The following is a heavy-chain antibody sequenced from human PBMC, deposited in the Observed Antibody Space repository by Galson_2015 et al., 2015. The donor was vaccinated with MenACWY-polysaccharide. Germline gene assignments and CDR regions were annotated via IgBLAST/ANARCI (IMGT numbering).Heavy chain of an antibody. D-gene: IGHD2-15*01. J-gene: IGHJ4*01. CDR1: GDSLSSYS. V-gene: IGHV1-69*10. CDR2: IIPFASME. CDR3: ARVDCSGGHCYFAN. Sequence: VKVSCKASGDSLSSYSIGWVRQAPGQGLEWMGRIIPFASMENYAQKFQGRVTISADTSANTVYMQLSSLRSDDTVVYFCARVDCSGGHCYFANWGQGTLVTVSS.